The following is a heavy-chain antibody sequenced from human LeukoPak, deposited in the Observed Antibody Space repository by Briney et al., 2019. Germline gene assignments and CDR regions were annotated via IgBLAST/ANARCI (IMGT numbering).Heavy chain of an antibody. CDR2: IYSSGST. D-gene: IGHD6-13*01. V-gene: IGHV4-59*01. CDR1: GGSISNYY. CDR3: ARKASTIAAVLDF. Sequence: SETLSLTCTVSGGSISNYYWSWIRQPPGTGLEWIGYIYSSGSTNYNPSLKSRVTISVDTSKNQFSLKLNSLTAADTAVYYCARKASTIAAVLDFWGRGTLVTVSS. J-gene: IGHJ4*02.